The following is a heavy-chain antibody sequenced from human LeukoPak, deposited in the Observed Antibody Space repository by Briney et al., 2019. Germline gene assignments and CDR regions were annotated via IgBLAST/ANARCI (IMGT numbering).Heavy chain of an antibody. V-gene: IGHV3-23*01. CDR1: GFTFSSYW. D-gene: IGHD5-24*01. CDR3: AKSGYNRFDY. Sequence: PGGSLRLSCAASGFTFSSYWMRWVRQAPGKGLEWVSSISGSGSGGSTFYADSVKGRCTISRDNSKNTLYLQMNSLIAEDTAVYYCAKSGYNRFDYWGQGTRVTVSS. CDR2: ISGSGSGGST. J-gene: IGHJ4*02.